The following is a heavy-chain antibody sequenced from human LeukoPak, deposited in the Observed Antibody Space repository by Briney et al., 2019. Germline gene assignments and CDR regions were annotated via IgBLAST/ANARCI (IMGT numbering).Heavy chain of an antibody. CDR1: GGSISSSSYY. CDR2: IYYSGST. D-gene: IGHD4-17*01. V-gene: IGHV4-39*01. CDR3: ARHRTTVTTRAFDT. J-gene: IGHJ3*02. Sequence: SETLSLTCTVSGGSISSSSYYWGWIRQPPGKGLEWIGSIYYSGSTYYNPSLKSRVTISVDTSKNQFSLKLSSVTAADTAVYYCARHRTTVTTRAFDTWGQGTMVTVSS.